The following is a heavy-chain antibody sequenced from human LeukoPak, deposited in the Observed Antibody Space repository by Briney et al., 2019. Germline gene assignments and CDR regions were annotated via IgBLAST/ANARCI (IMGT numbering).Heavy chain of an antibody. CDR3: AKDMSEAVAGPIFDY. J-gene: IGHJ4*02. CDR2: ISWNSGSI. D-gene: IGHD6-19*01. Sequence: PGRSLRLSCAASGYTFDDYAMHWVRQAPGKGLEWVSGISWNSGSIGYADSVKGRFTISRDNAKNSLYLQMNSLRAEDTALYYCAKDMSEAVAGPIFDYWGQGTLVTVSS. V-gene: IGHV3-9*01. CDR1: GYTFDDYA.